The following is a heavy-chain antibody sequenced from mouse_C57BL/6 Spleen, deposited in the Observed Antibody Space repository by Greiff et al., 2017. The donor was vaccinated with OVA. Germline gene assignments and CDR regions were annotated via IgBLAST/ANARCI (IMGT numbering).Heavy chain of an antibody. J-gene: IGHJ1*03. V-gene: IGHV5-16*01. Sequence: EVKLMESEGGLVQPGSSMKLSCTASGFTFSAYYMAWVRQVPEKGLEWVANINYDGSSTYYLDSLKSRFIISRDNAKNILYLQMSSLKSEDTATYYCARDQAYNWYFDVWGTGTTVTVSS. CDR3: ARDQAYNWYFDV. CDR2: INYDGSST. CDR1: GFTFSAYY.